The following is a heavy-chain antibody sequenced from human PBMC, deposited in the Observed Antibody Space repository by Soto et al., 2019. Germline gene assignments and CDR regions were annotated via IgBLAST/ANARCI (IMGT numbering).Heavy chain of an antibody. V-gene: IGHV1-69*13. D-gene: IGHD5-12*01. Sequence: GASVKVSCKASGGTFSSYAISWVRQAPGQGLEWMGGIIPIFATANYAQKFQGRVTITADESTSTAYMELSSLRSEDTAVYYCARDESGYSGPNYWGQGTLVTVSS. CDR3: ARDESGYSGPNY. J-gene: IGHJ4*02. CDR1: GGTFSSYA. CDR2: IIPIFATA.